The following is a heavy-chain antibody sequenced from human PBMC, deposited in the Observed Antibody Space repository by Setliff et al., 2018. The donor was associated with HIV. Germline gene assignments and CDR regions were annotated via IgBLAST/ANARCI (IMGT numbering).Heavy chain of an antibody. CDR3: AKELEEGLWVGDHYFYYGMDV. D-gene: IGHD3-10*01. CDR2: IWYDGSNK. Sequence: GGSLRLSCAASGFTFSSYGMHWVRQGPGKGLEWVAVIWYDGSNKYYADSVKSRFTISRDNSKNTLYLQMNSLRAEDTAVYYCAKELEEGLWVGDHYFYYGMDVWGQGTMVTVSS. CDR1: GFTFSSYG. J-gene: IGHJ6*02. V-gene: IGHV3-33*06.